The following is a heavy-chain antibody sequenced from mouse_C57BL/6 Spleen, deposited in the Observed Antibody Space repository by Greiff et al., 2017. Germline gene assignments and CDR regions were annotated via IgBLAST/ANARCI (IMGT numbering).Heavy chain of an antibody. CDR2: IRDRANGYTK. Sequence: EVQVVESGGGLVQPGGSLSLSCAASGFTFTDYYMSWVRQPPGQALEWMGFIRDRANGYTKEYSSSVKGLFTISRENSQSILYLQMNALRAEDSATYYCARDSNYYAMDYWGQGTSVTVSS. CDR1: GFTFTDYY. CDR3: ARDSNYYAMDY. J-gene: IGHJ4*01. V-gene: IGHV7-3*01.